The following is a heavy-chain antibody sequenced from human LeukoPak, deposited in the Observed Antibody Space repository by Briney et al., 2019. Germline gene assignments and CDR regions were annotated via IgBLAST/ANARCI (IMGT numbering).Heavy chain of an antibody. Sequence: PGGSLRLSCAASGFTFSNYCMSWVRQAPGQGLEWVGNINEDGSVKYYVDSVKGRFTISRDNAKNSLYLQMNSLRAEDTAVYYCARDLGASQHLSWFGPWGQGTLVTVSS. D-gene: IGHD1-26*01. J-gene: IGHJ5*02. V-gene: IGHV3-7*05. CDR3: ARDLGASQHLSWFGP. CDR2: INEDGSVK. CDR1: GFTFSNYC.